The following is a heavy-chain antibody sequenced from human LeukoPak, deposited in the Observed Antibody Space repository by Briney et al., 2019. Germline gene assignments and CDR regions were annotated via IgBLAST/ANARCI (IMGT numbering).Heavy chain of an antibody. CDR3: ARERYYYDSSGYSYPDY. J-gene: IGHJ4*02. CDR2: IWYDGSNK. V-gene: IGHV3-33*01. Sequence: GGALRLSCAASGFTFSRYGMHWVRQAPGKGLEWVAVIWYDGSNKYYADSVKGRFTISRDNSKNTLYLQMNSLRAEDTAVYYCARERYYYDSSGYSYPDYWGQGTLVTVSS. D-gene: IGHD3-22*01. CDR1: GFTFSRYG.